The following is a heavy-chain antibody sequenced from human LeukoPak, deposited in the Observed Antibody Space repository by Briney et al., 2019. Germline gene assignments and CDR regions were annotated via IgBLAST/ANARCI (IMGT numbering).Heavy chain of an antibody. CDR2: ISGSGGST. V-gene: IGHV3-23*01. CDR3: AKDMWVAAAAGTPNLFDY. J-gene: IGHJ4*02. Sequence: GGSLRLSCAASGFTFSSYAMSWVRQAPGKGLEWVSAISGSGGSTYYADSVKGRFTISRDNSKNTLYLQMNSLRAEDTAVYYCAKDMWVAAAAGTPNLFDYWGQGTLVTVSS. CDR1: GFTFSSYA. D-gene: IGHD6-13*01.